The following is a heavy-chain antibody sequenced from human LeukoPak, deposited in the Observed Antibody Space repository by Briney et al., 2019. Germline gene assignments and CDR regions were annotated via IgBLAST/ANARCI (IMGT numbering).Heavy chain of an antibody. Sequence: GGSLRLSCAPSGFAFSSYGMHWVRQAPGKGLEWVAFIRSDGSNKYYADSVKGRFTISRDNFENTLCLQMNSLRAEDTAVYYSAKDPGSDSSASPHFGSWGQGTLVTVSS. CDR3: AKDPGSDSSASPHFGS. J-gene: IGHJ4*02. CDR1: GFAFSSYG. CDR2: IRSDGSNK. D-gene: IGHD3-22*01. V-gene: IGHV3-30*02.